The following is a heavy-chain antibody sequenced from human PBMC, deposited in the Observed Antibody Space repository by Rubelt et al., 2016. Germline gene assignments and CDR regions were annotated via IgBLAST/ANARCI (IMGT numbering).Heavy chain of an antibody. V-gene: IGHV3-23*01. Sequence: GGSLRLSCAASGFTFSNYAMSWVRQAPGKGLEWVSTITISGGSTDYADSVKGRFTISRDTAKNTLYLQMNSPRAEDTAVYYCAKGNLQLWSHTDYWGQGTLVTVSS. CDR2: ITISGGST. CDR1: GFTFSNYA. D-gene: IGHD5-18*01. CDR3: AKGNLQLWSHTDY. J-gene: IGHJ4*02.